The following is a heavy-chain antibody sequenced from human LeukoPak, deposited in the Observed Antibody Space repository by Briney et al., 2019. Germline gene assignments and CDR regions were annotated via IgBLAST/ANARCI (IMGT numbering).Heavy chain of an antibody. CDR2: VSATGGRT. Sequence: PGGSLRLSCAASGFSFGTYAMSWVRQAPGKGLEWVSAVSATGGRTFYADSVKGRFTISRDNSKNTLFLQMNSLRGEDTAVYYCAKALGFGESPYWFFDLWGRGTLVTVSS. V-gene: IGHV3-23*01. D-gene: IGHD3-10*01. CDR3: AKALGFGESPYWFFDL. CDR1: GFSFGTYA. J-gene: IGHJ2*01.